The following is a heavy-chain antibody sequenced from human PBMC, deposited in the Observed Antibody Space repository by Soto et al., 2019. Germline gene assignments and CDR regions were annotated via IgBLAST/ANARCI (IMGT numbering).Heavy chain of an antibody. D-gene: IGHD6-19*01. CDR3: AKMSDGWYGALHV. V-gene: IGHV3-23*01. J-gene: IGHJ3*01. CDR1: GSTFSSYA. CDR2: ISGSGGST. Sequence: EVQLLESGGDLVQPGGSLSLSCAASGSTFSSYAMSWVRQAPGKGLEWVSVISGSGGSTFYADSVKGRFTISRDKSKNTLHLQMNSLRAVETALYFCAKMSDGWYGALHVWGQWTMVTLSS.